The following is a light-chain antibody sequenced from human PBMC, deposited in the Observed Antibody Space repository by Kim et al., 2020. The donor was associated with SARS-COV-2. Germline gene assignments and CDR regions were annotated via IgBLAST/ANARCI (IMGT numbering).Light chain of an antibody. Sequence: DIQMTQSPSSLSASEGDRVTITCRASQSISVYVNWYQQKPGKAPKLLIYASSSLQSGVPSRFSGSGSGTDFTLTISTLQPEDFATYYCQKSFSTPWTFGQGTKVDIK. CDR2: ASS. J-gene: IGKJ1*01. CDR1: QSISVY. CDR3: QKSFSTPWT. V-gene: IGKV1-39*01.